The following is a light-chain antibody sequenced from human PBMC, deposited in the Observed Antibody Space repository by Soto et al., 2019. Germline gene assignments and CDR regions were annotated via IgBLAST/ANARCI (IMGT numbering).Light chain of an antibody. CDR2: DAS. CDR1: QSVAANY. J-gene: IGKJ3*01. V-gene: IGKV3D-15*01. CDR3: QQYNNWPSHIT. Sequence: EVVSTQSPGALSLSQGERDTLSCRASQSVAANYLAWYQQKPGQAPRLLIYDASNRATGIPARFSGSGSGTEFTLTISSLQSEDFAVYYCQQYNNWPSHITFGPGTNVDIK.